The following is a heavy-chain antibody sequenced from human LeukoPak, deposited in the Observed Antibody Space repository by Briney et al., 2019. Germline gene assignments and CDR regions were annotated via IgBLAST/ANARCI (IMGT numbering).Heavy chain of an antibody. J-gene: IGHJ5*02. Sequence: GASVKVSCKASGYNFNTYTIHWVRQAPGQGLEWMGWISAYNGNTNHAQKLQGRVTMATDTSTSTAYMELRSLRSDDTAVYYCARPTSVVVVAASPLTPPWFDPWGQGTLVTVSS. CDR2: ISAYNGNT. V-gene: IGHV1-18*01. D-gene: IGHD2-15*01. CDR1: GYNFNTYT. CDR3: ARPTSVVVVAASPLTPPWFDP.